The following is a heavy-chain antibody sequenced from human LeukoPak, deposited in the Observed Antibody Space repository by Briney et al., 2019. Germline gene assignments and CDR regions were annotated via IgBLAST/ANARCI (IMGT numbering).Heavy chain of an antibody. CDR2: IYSGGST. Sequence: VGSLRLSCAASGFTVSSNYINWVRQAPGKGLEWVSVIYSGGSTYYADSVKGRFTISRDNSNNTLYLQMNSLRAEDTAVYYCAGHDGDALDIWGQGTMVTVSS. CDR1: GFTVSSNY. V-gene: IGHV3-66*04. J-gene: IGHJ3*02. CDR3: AGHDGDALDI.